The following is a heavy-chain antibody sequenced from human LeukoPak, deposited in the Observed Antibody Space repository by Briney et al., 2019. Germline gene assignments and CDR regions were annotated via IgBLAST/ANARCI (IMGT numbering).Heavy chain of an antibody. CDR2: IDSSTRTI. CDR3: ARRVPSQVITDYFDY. J-gene: IGHJ4*02. D-gene: IGHD3-16*01. V-gene: IGHV3-48*04. Sequence: GGSLRLSCAASGFTFSTYSMNWVRKAPGKGLEWISFIDSSTRTIFYADSVKGRFTISRDNAKNSLFLQMNSLRVEDTAVYYCARRVPSQVITDYFDYWGQGTLVTVSS. CDR1: GFTFSTYS.